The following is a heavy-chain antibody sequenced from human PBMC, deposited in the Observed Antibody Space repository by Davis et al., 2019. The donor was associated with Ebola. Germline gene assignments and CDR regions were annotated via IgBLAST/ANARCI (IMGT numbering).Heavy chain of an antibody. Sequence: GESLKISCAASGFTFSSYAMSWVRQAPGKGLEWVSAISGSGGSTYYADSVKGRFTISSDNSKNTLYLQMNSLRAEDTAVYYCATYSGSYYVVYAFDIWGQGTMVTVSS. J-gene: IGHJ3*02. V-gene: IGHV3-23*01. D-gene: IGHD1-26*01. CDR2: ISGSGGST. CDR3: ATYSGSYYVVYAFDI. CDR1: GFTFSSYA.